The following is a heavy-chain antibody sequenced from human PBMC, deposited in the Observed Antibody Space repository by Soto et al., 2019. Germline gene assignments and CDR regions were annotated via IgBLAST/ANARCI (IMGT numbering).Heavy chain of an antibody. V-gene: IGHV1-18*01. Sequence: ASVKVSCKASGYTFTSYGINWVRQAPGQGLEWLGWISAYDGYTNYAQILQGRVSMTTDTSTKTAYMELRSLRSDDTAMYYCARGGFYDSSGARNYYYYGMNVRGQGTTVTVSS. J-gene: IGHJ6*02. CDR2: ISAYDGYT. CDR3: ARGGFYDSSGARNYYYYGMNV. CDR1: GYTFTSYG. D-gene: IGHD3-22*01.